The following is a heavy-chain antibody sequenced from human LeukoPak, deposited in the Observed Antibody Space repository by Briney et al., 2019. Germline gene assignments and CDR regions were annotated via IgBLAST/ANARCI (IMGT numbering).Heavy chain of an antibody. CDR3: ARDHRRWFGELFFDY. Sequence: GGSLRLSCVASGFNFGHNGMHWVRQAPGKGLEWLTVITYDGATTNYVDTVKGRFTISRDNSKNTVYLQMNSLRAEDTAVYYCARDHRRWFGELFFDYWGQGTLVTVSS. CDR2: ITYDGATT. D-gene: IGHD3-10*01. V-gene: IGHV3-30*03. CDR1: GFNFGHNG. J-gene: IGHJ4*02.